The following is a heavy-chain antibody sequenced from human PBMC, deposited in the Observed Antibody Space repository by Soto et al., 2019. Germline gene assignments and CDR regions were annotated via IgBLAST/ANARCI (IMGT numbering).Heavy chain of an antibody. CDR2: ISAYNGNT. V-gene: IGHV1-18*01. J-gene: IGHJ4*02. Sequence: ASVKVSCKASGYTFTNYGLTWVRQAPGQGPEWVGWISAYNGNTHYAQRLQGRVAMTTDTSTSTAYMELRSLSSDDTAVYYCARPQNDILTDSYTNYFDSWGQGTPVTVSS. CDR3: ARPQNDILTDSYTNYFDS. D-gene: IGHD3-9*01. CDR1: GYTFTNYG.